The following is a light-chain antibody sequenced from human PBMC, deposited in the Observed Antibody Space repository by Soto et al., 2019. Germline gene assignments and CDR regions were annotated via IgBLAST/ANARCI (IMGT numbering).Light chain of an antibody. CDR3: QQYETFSGT. J-gene: IGKJ1*01. CDR1: QSINNW. Sequence: DTQMNQSPSTVSASVGDRVTITCRASQSINNWLAWYQQKPGKAPKIMIYKASRLHTGVPSRFSGSGSGTEFTLTISSLQPDDFATYYCQQYETFSGTFGPGTKVDIK. V-gene: IGKV1-5*03. CDR2: KAS.